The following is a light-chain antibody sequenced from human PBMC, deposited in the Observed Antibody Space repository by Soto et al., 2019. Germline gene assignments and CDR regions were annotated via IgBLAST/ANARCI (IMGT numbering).Light chain of an antibody. J-gene: IGKJ5*01. V-gene: IGKV1-12*01. CDR1: QDIGSW. CDR3: QQGGSFPIT. CDR2: GAS. Sequence: DIQMTQSPSSVSASVGDRVTITCRVSQDIGSWLAWYQQKPGKAPDLLIYGASSLQSGVPSRFYGSGSGTDFTLTISSLQPEDFATYYWQQGGSFPITFGQGTRLEIK.